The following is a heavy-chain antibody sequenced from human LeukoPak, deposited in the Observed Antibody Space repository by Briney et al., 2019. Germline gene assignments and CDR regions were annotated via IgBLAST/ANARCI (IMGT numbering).Heavy chain of an antibody. CDR3: ASMRAYSSSWYSRRWFDP. J-gene: IGHJ5*02. CDR2: INHSGST. Sequence: SETLSLTCAVYGGSFRGYYWSWIRQPPGKGLEWIGEINHSGSTNYNPSLKSRVTILVDTSKNQFSLKLSSVAAADTAVYYCASMRAYSSSWYSRRWFDPWGQGTLVTVSS. V-gene: IGHV4-34*01. CDR1: GGSFRGYY. D-gene: IGHD6-13*01.